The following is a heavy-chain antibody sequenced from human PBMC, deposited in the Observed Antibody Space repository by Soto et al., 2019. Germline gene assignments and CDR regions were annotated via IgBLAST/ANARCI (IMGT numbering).Heavy chain of an antibody. CDR1: GFTFRSFG. J-gene: IGHJ6*02. V-gene: IGHV3-30*18. CDR3: AKDVGQQLVLNYGMDV. Sequence: QVQLVESGGGVIQPGTSLSLSCGSSGFTFRSFGMYWVRQAPGKGLEWVAVVSYDGNHKYYADSMKGRFTVSRDNAKNMLYLQMNSLRGEDTDVYYCAKDVGQQLVLNYGMDVWGQGTTVTVSS. D-gene: IGHD6-13*01. CDR2: VSYDGNHK.